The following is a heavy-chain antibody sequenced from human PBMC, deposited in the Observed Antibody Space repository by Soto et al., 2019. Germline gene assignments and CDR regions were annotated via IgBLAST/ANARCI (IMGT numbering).Heavy chain of an antibody. V-gene: IGHV3-23*01. J-gene: IGHJ4*02. CDR1: GFTISSYA. CDR3: AKVRGDYIWGSYRGGFDY. D-gene: IGHD3-16*02. Sequence: EVQLLESGGGLVQPGGSLRLSCAASGFTISSYAMSWVRQAPGKGLGWVSAISGSGGSTYYADSVKGRFTISRDNSKNTLYLQMNSLRAEDTAVYYCAKVRGDYIWGSYRGGFDYWGQGTLVTVSS. CDR2: ISGSGGST.